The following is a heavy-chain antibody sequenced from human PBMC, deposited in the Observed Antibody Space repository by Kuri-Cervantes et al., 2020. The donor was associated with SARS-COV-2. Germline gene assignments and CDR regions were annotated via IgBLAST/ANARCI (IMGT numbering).Heavy chain of an antibody. CDR2: ISDDEVSK. J-gene: IGHJ6*02. CDR3: ARPRKPVYYYHGMDV. D-gene: IGHD1-14*01. CDR1: GFTFSNYG. Sequence: GGSLRLSCVASGFTFSNYGMHWVRQAPGKGLEWVAVISDDEVSKHYADSVNGRSTISRDKPKNILYLQMTSLRPGDTAIYYCARPRKPVYYYHGMDVWGQGTMVTVSS. V-gene: IGHV3-30*03.